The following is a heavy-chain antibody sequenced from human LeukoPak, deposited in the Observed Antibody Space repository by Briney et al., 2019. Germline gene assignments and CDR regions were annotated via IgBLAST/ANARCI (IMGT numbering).Heavy chain of an antibody. J-gene: IGHJ3*01. V-gene: IGHV3-7*04. Sequence: PGGSLRLSCAASGFTFSNYWVSWVRQAPGKGLEWVANIKPDGSEKYYVDSVKGRFSISRDNVRNALYLQMNSLRVGDTALYYCARGDFWSGDYTDAFDVWGQGTMVTVSS. CDR2: IKPDGSEK. D-gene: IGHD3-3*01. CDR3: ARGDFWSGDYTDAFDV. CDR1: GFTFSNYW.